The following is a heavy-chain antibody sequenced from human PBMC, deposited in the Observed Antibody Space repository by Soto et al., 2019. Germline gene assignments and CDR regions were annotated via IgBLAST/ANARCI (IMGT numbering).Heavy chain of an antibody. Sequence: SCKASCYTFTNYAISWVRQAPGQGLEWMGGIIPIFDITNYAQKFQGRVTITADESTSTAYMELSSLGSDDTAVYYCARPDEGGYSSNHHYYYALDVWGQGTTVTVSS. D-gene: IGHD3-22*01. CDR2: IIPIFDIT. CDR1: CYTFTNYA. CDR3: ARPDEGGYSSNHHYYYALDV. V-gene: IGHV1-69*01. J-gene: IGHJ6*02.